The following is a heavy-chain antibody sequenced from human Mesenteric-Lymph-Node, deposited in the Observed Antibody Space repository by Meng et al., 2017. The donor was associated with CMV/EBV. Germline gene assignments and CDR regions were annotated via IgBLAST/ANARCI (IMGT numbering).Heavy chain of an antibody. CDR2: IIPILGIA. Sequence: TASGATFSSYAISWVRQAPGQGLEWMGRIIPILGIANYAQKFQGRVTITADKSTSTAYMELSSLRSEDTAVYYCARGYSGSYKEFDYWGQGTLVTVSS. CDR3: ARGYSGSYKEFDY. CDR1: GATFSSYA. V-gene: IGHV1-69*04. D-gene: IGHD1-26*01. J-gene: IGHJ4*02.